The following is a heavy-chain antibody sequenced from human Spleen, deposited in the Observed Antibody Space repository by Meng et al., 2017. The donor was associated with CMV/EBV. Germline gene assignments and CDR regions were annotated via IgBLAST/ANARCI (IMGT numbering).Heavy chain of an antibody. Sequence: ASVKVSCKASGYTFTNYDFNWVRQATGQGLEWMGWMNPSTGATGYAQKFQGRVTMTGDTSISTAYMELGRLTSDDTAVYYCVRLMGATYFDYWGQGTLVTVSS. D-gene: IGHD1-26*01. V-gene: IGHV1-8*01. CDR3: VRLMGATYFDY. CDR1: GYTFTNYD. CDR2: MNPSTGAT. J-gene: IGHJ4*02.